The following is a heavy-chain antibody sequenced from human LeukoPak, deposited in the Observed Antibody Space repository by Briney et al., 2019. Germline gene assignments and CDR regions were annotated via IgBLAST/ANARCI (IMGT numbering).Heavy chain of an antibody. CDR1: GYTFTSYG. CDR3: ARDGIAAAGTYQVNWFDP. Sequence: ASVKVSCKASGYTFTSYGISWVRQAPGQGLEWMGWISAYNGNTNYALKLQGRVTMTTDTSTSTAYMELRSLRSDDTAVYYCARDGIAAAGTYQVNWFDPWGQGTLVTVSS. V-gene: IGHV1-18*01. CDR2: ISAYNGNT. D-gene: IGHD6-13*01. J-gene: IGHJ5*02.